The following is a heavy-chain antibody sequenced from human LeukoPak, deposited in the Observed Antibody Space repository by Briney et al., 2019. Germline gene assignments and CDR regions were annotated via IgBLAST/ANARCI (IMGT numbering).Heavy chain of an antibody. CDR2: ISGSGGSA. J-gene: IGHJ4*02. V-gene: IGHV3-23*01. CDR1: GFTFSSYA. CDR3: AKDLRGSNYLGGEFDY. D-gene: IGHD4-11*01. Sequence: GTSLRLSCAASGFTFSSYAMSWVRQAPGKGLEWVSAISGSGGSAYYADSVKGRSTISRDNSKNTLYLQMSSLRAEDTAVYYRAKDLRGSNYLGGEFDYWGQGTLVTVSS.